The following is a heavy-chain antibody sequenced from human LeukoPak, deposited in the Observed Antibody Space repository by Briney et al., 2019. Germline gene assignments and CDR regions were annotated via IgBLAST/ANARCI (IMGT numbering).Heavy chain of an antibody. V-gene: IGHV1-8*03. D-gene: IGHD2-2*01. CDR3: ARGRDQLLRNWFDP. Sequence: ASVKVSCKASGYTFTSYDINWVRQATGQGLEWMGWMNPNSGNTGYAQKFQGRVTTTRNTSISPAYMELSSLRSEDPAVYYCARGRDQLLRNWFDPSGQGTLVTASS. CDR2: MNPNSGNT. CDR1: GYTFTSYD. J-gene: IGHJ5*02.